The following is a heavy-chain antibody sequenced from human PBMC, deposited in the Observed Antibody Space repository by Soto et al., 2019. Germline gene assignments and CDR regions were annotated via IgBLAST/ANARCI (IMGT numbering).Heavy chain of an antibody. V-gene: IGHV3-74*01. CDR3: VRNFR. Sequence: EVQLVESGGGLVQPGGSLRLSCAASGFPFSNSWMSWVRQAPGKGLVWVSRINGDGSSTNYADSVKGRFTISRDNAMKTLHLQINSLRVDDTAVYYCVRNFRWGQGTLVTVSS. CDR1: GFPFSNSW. CDR2: INGDGSST. J-gene: IGHJ4*02.